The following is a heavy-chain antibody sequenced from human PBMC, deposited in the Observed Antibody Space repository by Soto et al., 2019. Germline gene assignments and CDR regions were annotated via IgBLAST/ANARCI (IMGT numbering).Heavy chain of an antibody. D-gene: IGHD2-8*01. V-gene: IGHV4-59*01. CDR3: ARSFCRDAVRCNWFDP. Sequence: QVQLQESGPGLVKPSETLSLTCTVSGAFSSTYYWSWIRQPPGKGLAWIGYMNNIGRTNYNPSLKSRVTISLDTSKNQFSLKLSSVSAADTAVYYCARSFCRDAVRCNWFDPWGLGTLVTASS. J-gene: IGHJ5*02. CDR2: MNNIGRT. CDR1: GAFSSTYY.